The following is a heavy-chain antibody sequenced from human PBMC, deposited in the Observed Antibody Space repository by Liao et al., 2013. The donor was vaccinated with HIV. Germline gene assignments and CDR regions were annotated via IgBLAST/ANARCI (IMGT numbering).Heavy chain of an antibody. CDR2: INHSGST. Sequence: QVQLQQWGAGLLKPSETLSLTCAVYGGSFSGYYWSWIRQPPGKGLEWIGEINHSGSTNYNPSLKSRVTISVDTSKNQFSLKLSSVTAADTAVYYCARVNTIFGVVKRIFDYWGQGTLVTVSS. CDR3: ARVNTIFGVVKRIFDY. D-gene: IGHD3-3*01. V-gene: IGHV4-34*01. J-gene: IGHJ4*02. CDR1: GGSFSGYY.